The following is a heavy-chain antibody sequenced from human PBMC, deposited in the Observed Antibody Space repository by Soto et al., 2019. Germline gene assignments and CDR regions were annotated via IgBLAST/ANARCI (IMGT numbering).Heavy chain of an antibody. CDR3: TRDASRDSSARGWFDP. D-gene: IGHD6-13*01. V-gene: IGHV3-21*01. Sequence: XESLRLSCAASGFTFRSFTMNGVRQAPGKGLEWVSTISSNSAYIYYTDALRGRFTISRDNAKNSLHLQMNSLRAEDTAVYYCTRDASRDSSARGWFDPWGPGTLVTVSS. J-gene: IGHJ5*02. CDR1: GFTFRSFT. CDR2: ISSNSAYI.